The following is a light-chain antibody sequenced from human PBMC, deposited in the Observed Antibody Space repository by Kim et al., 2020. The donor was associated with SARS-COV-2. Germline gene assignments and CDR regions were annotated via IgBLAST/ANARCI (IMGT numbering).Light chain of an antibody. V-gene: IGKV1-9*01. J-gene: IGKJ2*01. CDR3: QQLKTYPYT. Sequence: DIQLTQSPSFLSASVRDRVTITCRASQVLASHLAWYQQKPGKTPKLLIYGTNTLESGVPSRFSDSGSGTEFTLTITSLQPEDFATYYCQQLKTYPYTFGQGTKLEIK. CDR1: QVLASH. CDR2: GTN.